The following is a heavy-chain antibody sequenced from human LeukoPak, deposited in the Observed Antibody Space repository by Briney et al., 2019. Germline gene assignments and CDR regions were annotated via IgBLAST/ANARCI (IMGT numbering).Heavy chain of an antibody. CDR3: ARDRPYTGGWRGFDY. CDR1: GGTFSRYA. V-gene: IGHV1-69*13. J-gene: IGHJ4*02. D-gene: IGHD6-19*01. CDR2: IIPMSGIA. Sequence: GASVKVSCKASGGTFSRYAISWVRQAPGQRLEWMGGIIPMSGIANYAQKFQGRVTITADESTSTAYMELSSLRSEDTAVYYCARDRPYTGGWRGFDYWGQGTLVTVSS.